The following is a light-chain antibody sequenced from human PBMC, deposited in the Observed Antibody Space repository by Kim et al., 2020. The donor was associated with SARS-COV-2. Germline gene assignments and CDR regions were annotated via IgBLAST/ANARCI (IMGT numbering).Light chain of an antibody. J-gene: IGKJ1*01. CDR2: RAS. CDR3: QQYNSYPWT. Sequence: DIQMTQSPSTLSASVGDRVSITCRASQSLNSWLAWYQQKPGQAPNLLISRASTLESGVPSRFSGSGSETDFPLTISSLQPDDFASYYCQQYNSYPWTFGQGTKVDIK. CDR1: QSLNSW. V-gene: IGKV1-5*03.